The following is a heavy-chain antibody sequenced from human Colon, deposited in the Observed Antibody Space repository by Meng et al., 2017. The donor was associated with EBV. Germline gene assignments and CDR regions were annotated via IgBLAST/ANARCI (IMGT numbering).Heavy chain of an antibody. CDR2: ISHSGST. J-gene: IGHJ4*02. V-gene: IGHV4-34*01. CDR1: GGSFSGYY. Sequence: QVQLQQWGAGLLKPSEXLSLTCPVYGGSFSGYYWSWIRQPPGKGLEWIGEISHSGSTNYNPSLKSRVTISLDTSKNQFSLRLSSVTAADTAVYYCARYRLQNDYGDQLYYFDYWGQGTLVTVSS. CDR3: ARYRLQNDYGDQLYYFDY. D-gene: IGHD4-17*01.